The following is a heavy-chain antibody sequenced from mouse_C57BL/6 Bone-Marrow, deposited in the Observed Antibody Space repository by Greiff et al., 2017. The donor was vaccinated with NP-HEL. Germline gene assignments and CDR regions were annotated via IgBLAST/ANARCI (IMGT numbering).Heavy chain of an antibody. J-gene: IGHJ2*01. Sequence: VQLQESGPGLVAPSQSLSITCTVSGFSLTSYGVHWVRQPPGKGLEWLVVIWSDGSTTYNSALKSRLSISKDNSKSQVFLKMNSLQTDDTAMYYCARQITTIPTFYYFDYWGQGTTLTVSS. V-gene: IGHV2-6-1*01. CDR1: GFSLTSYG. CDR2: IWSDGST. CDR3: ARQITTIPTFYYFDY. D-gene: IGHD1-1*01.